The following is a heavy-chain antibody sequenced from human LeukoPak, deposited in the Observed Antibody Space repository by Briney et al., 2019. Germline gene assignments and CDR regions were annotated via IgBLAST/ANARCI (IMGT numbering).Heavy chain of an antibody. CDR1: GGSFSGYY. J-gene: IGHJ6*02. Sequence: SETLSLTCAVYGGSFSGYYWSWIRQPPGKGLEWIGYIYYSGSTYYNPSLKSRVTISVDTSKNQFSLKLSSVTAADTAVYYCARARYCSSTSCYHYYYYGMDVWGQGTTVTVSS. CDR3: ARARYCSSTSCYHYYYYGMDV. D-gene: IGHD2-2*01. CDR2: IYYSGST. V-gene: IGHV4-30-4*08.